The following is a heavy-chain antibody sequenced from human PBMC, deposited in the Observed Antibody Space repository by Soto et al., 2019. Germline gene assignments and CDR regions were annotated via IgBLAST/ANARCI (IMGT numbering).Heavy chain of an antibody. CDR3: ARIAARISIAAARGWFDP. V-gene: IGHV4-39*01. J-gene: IGHJ5*02. Sequence: QLQLQESGPGLVKPSETLSLTCTVSGGSISSSSYYWGWIRQPPGKGLEWIGSIYYSGSTYYNPSLKSRVTISVDTSKNQFSLKLSSVTAADTAVYYCARIAARISIAAARGWFDPWGQGTLVTVSS. CDR1: GGSISSSSYY. CDR2: IYYSGST. D-gene: IGHD6-13*01.